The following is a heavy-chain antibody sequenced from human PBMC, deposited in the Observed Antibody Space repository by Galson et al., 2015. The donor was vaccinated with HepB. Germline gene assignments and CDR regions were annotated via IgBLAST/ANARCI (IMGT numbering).Heavy chain of an antibody. V-gene: IGHV3-21*01. CDR2: ISSSSSYI. Sequence: SLRLSCAASGFTFSNYNMNWVRQAPGKGLEWVSSISSSSSYIYYAGSVKGRFTISRDNAKNSLYLQMNSLRAEDTAVYYCARDPPLGAPFDYWGQGTLVTVSS. J-gene: IGHJ4*02. D-gene: IGHD7-27*01. CDR1: GFTFSNYN. CDR3: ARDPPLGAPFDY.